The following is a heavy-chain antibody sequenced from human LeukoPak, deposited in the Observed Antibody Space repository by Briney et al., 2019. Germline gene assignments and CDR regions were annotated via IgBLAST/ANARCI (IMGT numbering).Heavy chain of an antibody. CDR1: SGSISSSDYY. CDR2: VSYSGSG. Sequence: PSETLSLTCTVSSGSISSSDYYWGWIRQPPGKGLEWFGSVSYSGSGYYNPSLKSRVIISVDTSKNQFSLKLSSVTAADTAVYYCARQPIAVAGRHFDLWGRGTLVTVSS. D-gene: IGHD6-19*01. J-gene: IGHJ2*01. CDR3: ARQPIAVAGRHFDL. V-gene: IGHV4-39*01.